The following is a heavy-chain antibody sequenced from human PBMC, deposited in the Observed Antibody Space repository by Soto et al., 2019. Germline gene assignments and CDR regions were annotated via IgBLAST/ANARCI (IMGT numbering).Heavy chain of an antibody. J-gene: IGHJ6*02. CDR2: ISWNSGSI. Sequence: EVQLVESGGGLVQPGRSLRLSCAASGFTFDDYAMHWVRQAPGKGLEWVSGISWNSGSIGYSDSVKGRFTISRDNAKNSLYLQMNSLRAEDTALYYCVKDAITMVRGVISYYGMDVWGQGTTVTFSS. CDR1: GFTFDDYA. V-gene: IGHV3-9*01. D-gene: IGHD3-10*01. CDR3: VKDAITMVRGVISYYGMDV.